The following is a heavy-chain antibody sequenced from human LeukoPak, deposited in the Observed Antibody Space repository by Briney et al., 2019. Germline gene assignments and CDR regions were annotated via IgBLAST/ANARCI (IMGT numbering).Heavy chain of an antibody. CDR2: ISGSGGST. J-gene: IGHJ6*02. Sequence: PGGSLRLSCAASGFTFSSHAMSWVRQAPGKGLEWVSAISGSGGSTYYADSVKGRFTISRDNSKNTLYLQMNSLRAEDTAVYYCAKVGGGYCSSTSCYHYYYGMDVWGQGTTVTVSS. CDR3: AKVGGGYCSSTSCYHYYYGMDV. V-gene: IGHV3-23*01. CDR1: GFTFSSHA. D-gene: IGHD2-2*01.